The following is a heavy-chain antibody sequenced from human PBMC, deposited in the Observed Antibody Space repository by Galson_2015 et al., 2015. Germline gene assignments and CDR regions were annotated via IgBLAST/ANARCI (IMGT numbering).Heavy chain of an antibody. V-gene: IGHV4-34*01. CDR2: INHSGST. Sequence: ETLSLTCAVYGGSFSGYYWSWIRQPPGKGLEWIGEINHSGSTNYNPSLKSRVTISVDTSKNQFSLKLSSVTAADTAVYYCARGHISVLYWYFDLWGRGTLVTVSS. D-gene: IGHD2-15*01. CDR1: GGSFSGYY. J-gene: IGHJ2*01. CDR3: ARGHISVLYWYFDL.